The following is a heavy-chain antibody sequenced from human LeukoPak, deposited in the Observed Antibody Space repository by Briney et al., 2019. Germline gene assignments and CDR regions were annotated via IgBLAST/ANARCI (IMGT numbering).Heavy chain of an antibody. Sequence: GGSLRLSCVTSGFTFSNYYMTWIRQAPGKGLEWVSYISGTGNSKYYADSVKGRFTISRDNAKNSLYLQMSSLRAEDTAIYYCARDYSGSVYFFDYWGQGSLVTVSS. D-gene: IGHD1-26*01. V-gene: IGHV3-11*01. CDR1: GFTFSNYY. J-gene: IGHJ4*02. CDR2: ISGTGNSK. CDR3: ARDYSGSVYFFDY.